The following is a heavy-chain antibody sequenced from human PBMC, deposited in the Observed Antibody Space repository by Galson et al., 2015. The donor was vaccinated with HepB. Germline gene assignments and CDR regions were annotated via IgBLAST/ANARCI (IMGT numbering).Heavy chain of an antibody. CDR2: IIPILGTA. CDR3: ARSGGPVIVPPAIDRRYYYYYMDV. J-gene: IGHJ6*03. CDR1: VGNFSRYA. V-gene: IGHV1-69*13. Sequence: SVKVSCKASVGNFSRYAISWVRQAPGQGLEWMGGIIPILGTANYAQKFQGRVTITADESTSTAYMELSSLRSEDTAVYYCARSGGPVIVPPAIDRRYYYYYMDVWGKGTPVTVSS. D-gene: IGHD2-2*02.